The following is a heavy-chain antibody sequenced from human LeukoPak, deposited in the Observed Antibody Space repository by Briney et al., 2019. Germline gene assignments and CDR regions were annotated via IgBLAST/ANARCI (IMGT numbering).Heavy chain of an antibody. Sequence: PSETLTLTCSVTDYPISSGYFWGWIRQPPQKGLEWIATISHSGSTYFNPSLKSRVIVSIDASKNQFSLNLTSVTAADTAVYYCVREHCAGGYCYFRGYWPQGSLVTVSS. D-gene: IGHD3-16*02. J-gene: IGHJ4*02. CDR3: VREHCAGGYCYFRGY. V-gene: IGHV4-38-2*02. CDR1: DYPISSGYF. CDR2: ISHSGST.